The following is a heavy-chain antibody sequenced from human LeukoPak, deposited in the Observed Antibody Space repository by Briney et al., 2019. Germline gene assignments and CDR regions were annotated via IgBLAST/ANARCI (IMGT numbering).Heavy chain of an antibody. CDR3: ARDWSGSGLTFDY. CDR2: IKTDGTEK. Sequence: SGGSLRLSCAASGFTLSSYWMSWVRQVPGKGLEWVANIKTDGTEKNYVDSVKGRFTISRDNAKNSLYLQLNSLIAEDTAVYYCARDWSGSGLTFDYRGQGALVTVSS. J-gene: IGHJ4*02. D-gene: IGHD3-3*01. V-gene: IGHV3-7*01. CDR1: GFTLSSYW.